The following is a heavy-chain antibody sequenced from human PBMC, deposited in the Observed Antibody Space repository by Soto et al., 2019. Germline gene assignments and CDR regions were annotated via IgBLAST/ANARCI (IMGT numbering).Heavy chain of an antibody. CDR1: GGTFSSHS. J-gene: IGHJ4*02. D-gene: IGHD4-17*01. CDR3: AREVGYGDFSAALLD. V-gene: IGHV1-69*01. Sequence: VQLMQSGAEVKQPGSSVKVSCKASGGTFSSHSINWVRQAPGQGLEWMGVIITLFGTANYAQNFQGRVTITADQSTRTAYMSLNSLRSDATAVYDCAREVGYGDFSAALLDWCQGTLVTVSS. CDR2: IITLFGTA.